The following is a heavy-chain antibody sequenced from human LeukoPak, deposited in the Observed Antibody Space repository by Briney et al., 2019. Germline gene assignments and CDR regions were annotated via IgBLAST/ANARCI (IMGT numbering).Heavy chain of an antibody. Sequence: ASVKVSCKASGYTFTNYGISWVRQAPGQGLEWMGWISAYNGNTNYAQKLKGRVTMTTDTSTSTAYLQLKSLRSDDTAVYYCARDLRDIVVVVAATLLDDAFDIWGQGTMVTVAS. CDR2: ISAYNGNT. J-gene: IGHJ3*02. CDR3: ARDLRDIVVVVAATLLDDAFDI. V-gene: IGHV1-18*01. CDR1: GYTFTNYG. D-gene: IGHD2-15*01.